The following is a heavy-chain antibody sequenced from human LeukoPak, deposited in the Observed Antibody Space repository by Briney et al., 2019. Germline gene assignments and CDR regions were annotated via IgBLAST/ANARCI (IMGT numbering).Heavy chain of an antibody. Sequence: QPGGSLRLSCAASGFTFSSYWMHWVRQAPGKGLVWVSRINTDGSSTSYADSVKGRFTISRDNAKNTLYLQMNSLRAEDTAVYYCSRVGGGVVTVAFDIWGPGTMVTVSS. CDR3: SRVGGGVVTVAFDI. J-gene: IGHJ3*02. CDR1: GFTFSSYW. V-gene: IGHV3-74*01. D-gene: IGHD3-3*01. CDR2: INTDGSST.